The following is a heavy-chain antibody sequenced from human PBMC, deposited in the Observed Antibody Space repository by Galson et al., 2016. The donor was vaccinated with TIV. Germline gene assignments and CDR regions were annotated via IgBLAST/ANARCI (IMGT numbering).Heavy chain of an antibody. D-gene: IGHD1-26*01. J-gene: IGHJ4*02. CDR2: IKHDESEI. CDR1: GFTFSNYW. CDR3: AREKMSGSQFGANFDY. V-gene: IGHV3-7*01. Sequence: SLRLSCAASGFTFSNYWMSWVRQAPGKGLEWVANIKHDESEIYYVDSVKGRFSIFRGNAKNSLYLQMGSLRAEDTAVYYCAREKMSGSQFGANFDYWGPGSLVTVSS.